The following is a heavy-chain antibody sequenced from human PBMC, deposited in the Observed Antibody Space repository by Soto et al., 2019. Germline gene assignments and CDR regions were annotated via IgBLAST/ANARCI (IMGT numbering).Heavy chain of an antibody. V-gene: IGHV1-69*01. CDR1: GGTFSSYA. CDR2: IIPIFGTA. CDR3: ARDLRYRFDY. D-gene: IGHD3-9*01. J-gene: IGHJ4*02. Sequence: GXSVKVSCNASGGTFSSYAISWGRQAPGQGLEWMGGIIPIFGTANYAQKFQGRVTITADESTRTAYMELSSLRSEDTAVYYCARDLRYRFDYWGQGTLVTVSS.